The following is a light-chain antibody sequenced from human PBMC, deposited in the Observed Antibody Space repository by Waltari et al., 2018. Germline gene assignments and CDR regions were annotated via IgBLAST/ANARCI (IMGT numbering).Light chain of an antibody. V-gene: IGLV2-14*03. J-gene: IGLJ2*01. Sequence: QSALTQPASVSGSPGQSITISCTGSSSDVGGDDSVSWYEDHPGQAPNVIIYDVNKRPAGVSDRFSGSKSGNTASLTISGLQAEDEATFYCSSQSTKNGVIFGGGTKVTVL. CDR3: SSQSTKNGVI. CDR2: DVN. CDR1: SSDVGGDDS.